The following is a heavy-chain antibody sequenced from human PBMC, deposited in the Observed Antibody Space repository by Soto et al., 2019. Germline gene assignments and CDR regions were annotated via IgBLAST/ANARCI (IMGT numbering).Heavy chain of an antibody. J-gene: IGHJ4*02. D-gene: IGHD2-21*01. CDR1: GGSISSYY. CDR2: IYYSGST. V-gene: IGHV4-59*01. Sequence: QVQLQESGPGLVKPSETLSLTCTVSGGSISSYYWSCIRQPPGKGLEWIGYIYYSGSTTSNPSLKSRVTISVDTSLNQFALKLSSVTAADPAVYYCARRWGGTFDYWGQGTLVTVSS. CDR3: ARRWGGTFDY.